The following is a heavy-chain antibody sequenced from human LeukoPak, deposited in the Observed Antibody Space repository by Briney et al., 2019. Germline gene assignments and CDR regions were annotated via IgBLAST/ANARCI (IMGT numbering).Heavy chain of an antibody. J-gene: IGHJ1*01. CDR3: VSDSHIVVVTAIHRYFQH. D-gene: IGHD2-21*02. CDR2: INPNSGGT. V-gene: IGHV1-2*06. Sequence: ASVKVSCKASGYTFTGYYMHWVRQAPGQGLEWMGRINPNSGGTNYAQTFRGGVTMTRDTPISTAYMELSRLRAADTPVCVSVSDSHIVVVTAIHRYFQHWGQGTLVTVSS. CDR1: GYTFTGYY.